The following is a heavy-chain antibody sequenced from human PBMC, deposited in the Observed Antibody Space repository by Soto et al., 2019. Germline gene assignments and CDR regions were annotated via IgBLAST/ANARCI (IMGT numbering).Heavy chain of an antibody. Sequence: QVQLVESGGGVVQPGRSLRLSCAASGFTFSSYGMHWVRQAPGKGLEWVAVIWYDGSNKYYADSVKGRFTISRDNSKNTLNLEMNSRRAEDTAVYYCASGSYYDGSAYYKGLDYWGQGTLVTVSS. J-gene: IGHJ4*02. V-gene: IGHV3-33*01. CDR2: IWYDGSNK. CDR3: ASGSYYDGSAYYKGLDY. D-gene: IGHD3-22*01. CDR1: GFTFSSYG.